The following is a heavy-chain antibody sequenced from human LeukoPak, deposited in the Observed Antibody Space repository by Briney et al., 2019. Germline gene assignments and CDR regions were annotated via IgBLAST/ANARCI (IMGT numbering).Heavy chain of an antibody. CDR2: FDPEDGET. V-gene: IGHV1-24*01. CDR3: ATQDRTVVTLSPYYYYYMDV. J-gene: IGHJ6*03. Sequence: ASVKVSCKVSGYTLTELSMHWVRQAPGKGLEWMGGFDPEDGETIYAQKFQGRVTMTEDTSTDTAYMELSSLRSEDTAVYYCATQDRTVVTLSPYYYYYMDVWGKGTTVTASS. CDR1: GYTLTELS. D-gene: IGHD4-23*01.